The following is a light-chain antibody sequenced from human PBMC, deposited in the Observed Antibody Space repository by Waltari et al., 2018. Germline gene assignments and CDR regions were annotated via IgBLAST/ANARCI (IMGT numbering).Light chain of an antibody. J-gene: IGKJ5*01. CDR1: QSVLSTSNRKTY. CDR2: WAS. CDR3: HQYYIPPLT. Sequence: DIVMTQSPDSLAVSLGERATINCKSSQSVLSTSNRKTYIACYQQKPGQTPRLLINWASTRASGVPDRFSGSGSGTDFTLTVSSLQAEDVAVYYCHQYYIPPLTFGQGTRLEIK. V-gene: IGKV4-1*01.